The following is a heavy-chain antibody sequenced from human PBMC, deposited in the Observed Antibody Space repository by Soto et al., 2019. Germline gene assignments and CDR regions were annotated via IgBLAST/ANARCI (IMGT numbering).Heavy chain of an antibody. V-gene: IGHV4-39*01. CDR1: GGSISSSSYY. J-gene: IGHJ4*02. CDR3: ARLTPLWFGELLDDY. D-gene: IGHD3-10*01. Sequence: QLQLQESGPGLVKPSETLSLTCTVSGGSISSSSYYWGWIRQPPGKGLEWIGSVYYSGSTYYNPSLKSRVPISVDTSKNQFSLKLSSVTAADTAVYYCARLTPLWFGELLDDYWGQGTLVTVSS. CDR2: VYYSGST.